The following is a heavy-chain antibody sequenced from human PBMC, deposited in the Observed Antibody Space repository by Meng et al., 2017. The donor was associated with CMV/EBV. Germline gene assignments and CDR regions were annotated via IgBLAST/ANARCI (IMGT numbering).Heavy chain of an antibody. CDR1: GFTFSSYE. CDR3: ARKGSGSYYYYYAMDV. D-gene: IGHD3-22*01. V-gene: IGHV3-48*03. J-gene: IGHJ6*02. Sequence: GGPLRPSCAASGFTFSSYEMNWVRQAPGKGLEWVSYSDVATTTYYADSVKGRFTISRDNAKNSQYLQMNSLRAEDTAVDYCARKGSGSYYYYYAMDVWGQGATVTVSS. CDR2: SDVATTT.